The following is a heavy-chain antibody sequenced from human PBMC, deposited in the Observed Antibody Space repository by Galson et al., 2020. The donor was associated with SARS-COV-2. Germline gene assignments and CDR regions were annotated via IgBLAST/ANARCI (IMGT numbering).Heavy chain of an antibody. CDR2: INPNSGGT. V-gene: IGHV1-2*04. CDR3: ARDLPLHYYGSGIGGGMDV. J-gene: IGHJ6*02. D-gene: IGHD3-10*01. CDR1: GYTFTGYY. Sequence: ASVKVSCKASGYTFTGYYMHWVRQAPGQGLEWMGWINPNSGGTNYAQKFQGWVTMTRDTSISTAYMELSRLRSDDTAVYYCARDLPLHYYGSGIGGGMDVWGQGTTVTVSS.